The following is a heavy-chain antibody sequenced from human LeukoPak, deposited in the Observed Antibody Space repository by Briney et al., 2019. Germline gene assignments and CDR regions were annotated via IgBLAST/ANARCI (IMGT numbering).Heavy chain of an antibody. J-gene: IGHJ5*02. CDR2: TSGGGGST. CDR3: AKDGRASWFDP. V-gene: IGHV3-23*01. CDR1: GFTFSSYA. Sequence: PGGSLRLSCAASGFTFSSYAMSWVRQAPGKGLEWVSSTSGGGGSTYYADSVKGRFTISRDNSKNMMYLQMDSLRAEDTAVYYCAKDGRASWFDPRGQGNLVTVSS. D-gene: IGHD1-1*01.